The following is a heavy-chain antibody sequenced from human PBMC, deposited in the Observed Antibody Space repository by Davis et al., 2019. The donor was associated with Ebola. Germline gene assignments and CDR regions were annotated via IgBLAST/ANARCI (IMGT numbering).Heavy chain of an antibody. D-gene: IGHD2-15*01. CDR2: ISFDGSDK. CDR3: AKAGGLPTPFDY. Sequence: GESLKLSCAASGFTFSSYGMHWVRQAPGKGLEWVAAISFDGSDKYYADSVKGRFTISIDNSKNTLYLQMNSLRAEDTAVYYCAKAGGLPTPFDYWGQGTLVTVSS. V-gene: IGHV3-30*18. J-gene: IGHJ4*02. CDR1: GFTFSSYG.